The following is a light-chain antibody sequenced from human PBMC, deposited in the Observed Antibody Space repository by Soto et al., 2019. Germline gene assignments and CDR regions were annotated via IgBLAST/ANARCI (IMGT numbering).Light chain of an antibody. CDR3: QQSYSSPPT. Sequence: DIQMTQSPSSLSASVEDRVTITCRASQSISNHLNWYQQKPGKAPKLLIFAASSLQSGVPSRFSGSRSGPDFTLIISSLQPEDFATYYCQQSYSSPPTFGQGTKVDIK. CDR1: QSISNH. CDR2: AAS. J-gene: IGKJ1*01. V-gene: IGKV1-39*01.